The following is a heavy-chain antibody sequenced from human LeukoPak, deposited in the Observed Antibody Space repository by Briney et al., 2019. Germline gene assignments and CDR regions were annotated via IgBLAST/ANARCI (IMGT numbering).Heavy chain of an antibody. Sequence: PGGSLRLSCAASGFTFSSYAMHGVRQAPGEGVERVAVISYDGSNKYYADSVKGRFTISRDNSKNTLYLQMISLRAEDTAVYYCAREKIVVVPAAYFDYWGQGTLVTVSS. CDR2: ISYDGSNK. J-gene: IGHJ4*02. D-gene: IGHD2-2*01. V-gene: IGHV3-30*04. CDR1: GFTFSSYA. CDR3: AREKIVVVPAAYFDY.